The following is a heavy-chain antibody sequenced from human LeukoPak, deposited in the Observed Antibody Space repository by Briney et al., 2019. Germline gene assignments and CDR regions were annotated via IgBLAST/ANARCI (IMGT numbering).Heavy chain of an antibody. J-gene: IGHJ5*02. V-gene: IGHV4-59*01. CDR2: IFYTGDT. D-gene: IGHD3-16*02. CDR1: GGFISGYY. Sequence: PSETLSLTCTVSGGFISGYYWNWIRQSPGKGLEWIGFIFYTGDTDYNPSLRSRVTMSVDRSNNRFSLQLASVTTADSAFYYCARAYRLTSPRGFDPWGPGILVTVSS. CDR3: ARAYRLTSPRGFDP.